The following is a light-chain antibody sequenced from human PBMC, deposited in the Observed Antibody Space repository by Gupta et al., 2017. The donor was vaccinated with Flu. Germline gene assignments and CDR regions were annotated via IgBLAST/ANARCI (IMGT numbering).Light chain of an antibody. CDR3: QQRMNWPLT. CDR2: DAS. J-gene: IGKJ4*01. CDR1: QSVGNY. Sequence: DTVLTQSPATLSLSPGERATLSCRASQSVGNYLAWCQQRPGQAPRLLIYDASRRATGIPPRFSGSGSGTDFTLTITSLEPGDFAVYYCQQRMNWPLTFGGGTKVEIK. V-gene: IGKV3-11*01.